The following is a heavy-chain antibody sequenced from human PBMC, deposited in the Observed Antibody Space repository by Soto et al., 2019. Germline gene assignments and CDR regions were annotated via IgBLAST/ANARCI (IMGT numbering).Heavy chain of an antibody. Sequence: PSETLSLTCTVSGGSISSYYWSWIRQPPGKGLEWIGYIYYSGSTNYNPSLKSRVTISVDTSKNQFSLKLSSVTAADTAVYYCARVRWTVAGPGHFDEWGQRTLVTVSS. V-gene: IGHV4-59*01. J-gene: IGHJ4*02. CDR2: IYYSGST. CDR3: ARVRWTVAGPGHFDE. CDR1: GGSISSYY. D-gene: IGHD6-19*01.